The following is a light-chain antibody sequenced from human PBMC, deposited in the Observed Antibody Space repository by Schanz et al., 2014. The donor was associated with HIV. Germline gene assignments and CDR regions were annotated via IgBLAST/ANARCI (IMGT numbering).Light chain of an antibody. CDR2: EVS. J-gene: IGLJ3*02. CDR3: CSYAGSSTWV. CDR1: SSDVGHYDY. Sequence: QSALTQPPSASGSRGQSVTISCTGTSSDVGHYDYVSWYQQHPGKAPKLMIYEVSKRPSGVPDRFSGSKSGSTASLTISGLQAEDEADYYCCSYAGSSTWVFGGGTKLTVL. V-gene: IGLV2-8*01.